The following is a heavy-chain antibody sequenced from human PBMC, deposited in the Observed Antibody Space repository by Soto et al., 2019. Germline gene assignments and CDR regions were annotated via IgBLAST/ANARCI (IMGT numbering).Heavy chain of an antibody. CDR2: ISRDGSDK. CDR3: AKEPSDRTGFYYSFHH. V-gene: IGHV3-30*18. Sequence: QVQLVESGGGVVQPGRSLKLSCAASGFTFSSYGMHWVRQAPGKGLEWVAVISRDGSDKNYADSVKGRFSISRDNSRNTVFLELNSLRPEDTAVFYCAKEPSDRTGFYYSFHHWGQGTLVTVSS. CDR1: GFTFSSYG. J-gene: IGHJ4*02. D-gene: IGHD6-25*01.